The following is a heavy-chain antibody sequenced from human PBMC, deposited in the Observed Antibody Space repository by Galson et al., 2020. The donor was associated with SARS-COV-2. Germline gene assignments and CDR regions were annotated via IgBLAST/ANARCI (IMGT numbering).Heavy chain of an antibody. CDR1: GFTLSSSG. J-gene: IGHJ4*02. V-gene: IGHV3-33*06. Sequence: GGSLRLSCAASGFTLSSSGMLWVRQAPGKGLEWVAVVWSDGTNKYYADSVKGRSTISRDTSKNTLYLQMNSLTAEDTALYYCAKGGAVAGIRGIDYWGQGTLVTVSS. CDR3: AKGGAVAGIRGIDY. CDR2: VWSDGTNK. D-gene: IGHD6-19*01.